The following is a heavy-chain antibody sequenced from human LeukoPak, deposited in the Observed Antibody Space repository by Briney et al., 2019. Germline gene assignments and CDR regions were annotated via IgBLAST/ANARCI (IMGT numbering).Heavy chain of an antibody. J-gene: IGHJ4*02. V-gene: IGHV4-61*02. CDR2: IFTSGNT. Sequence: SETLSLTCTVSGDSISGDYYWNWIRQPPGKGLEWIGRIFTSGNTNYNSSLKSRVTISLDTSKDQFSLRLSSVTVADTAFYYCTRESATSGSTDWGQGTLVTVSS. CDR3: TRESATSGSTD. D-gene: IGHD3-10*01. CDR1: GDSISGDYY.